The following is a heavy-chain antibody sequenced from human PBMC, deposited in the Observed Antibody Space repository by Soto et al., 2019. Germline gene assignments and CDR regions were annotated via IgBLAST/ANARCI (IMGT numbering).Heavy chain of an antibody. J-gene: IGHJ4*02. CDR3: AKAFVRYSSSSGMDY. D-gene: IGHD6-6*01. CDR1: GGTCISYA. CDR2: ISGIGSST. Sequence: GGSLRHSCAASGGTCISYAMSWVRQATGKGLEWVSAISGIGSSTYYADSVKGRFTISRDNSKNTLYLQMNSLRAEDTAVYYCAKAFVRYSSSSGMDYWGQGTLVTVSS. V-gene: IGHV3-23*01.